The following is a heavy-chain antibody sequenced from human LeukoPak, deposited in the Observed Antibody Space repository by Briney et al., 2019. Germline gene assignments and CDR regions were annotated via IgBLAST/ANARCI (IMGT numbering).Heavy chain of an antibody. J-gene: IGHJ4*02. Sequence: PGESLKISWKGSGYSFTSYWIGWVRQMPGKGLEWMGIIYPGDSDTRYSPSFQGQVTISADKSISTAYLQWSSLKASDTAMYYCARPDYYDSSGYYYSDYWGQETLVTVSS. V-gene: IGHV5-51*03. CDR2: IYPGDSDT. D-gene: IGHD3-22*01. CDR3: ARPDYYDSSGYYYSDY. CDR1: GYSFTSYW.